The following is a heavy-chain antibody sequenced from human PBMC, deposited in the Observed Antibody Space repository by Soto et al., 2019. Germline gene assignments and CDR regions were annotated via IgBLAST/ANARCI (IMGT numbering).Heavy chain of an antibody. D-gene: IGHD3-22*01. Sequence: SVKVSCKASGVTFSSYAISWVRQAPGRGLEWMGGIIPIFGTANYAQKFQGRVTITADESTSTAYMELSSLRSEDTAVYYCARDYDSSGLPGPWGQGTLVTVSS. J-gene: IGHJ5*02. V-gene: IGHV1-69*13. CDR2: IIPIFGTA. CDR3: ARDYDSSGLPGP. CDR1: GVTFSSYA.